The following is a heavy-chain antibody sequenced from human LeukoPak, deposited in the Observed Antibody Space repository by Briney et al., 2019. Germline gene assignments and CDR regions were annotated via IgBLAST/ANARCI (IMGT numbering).Heavy chain of an antibody. D-gene: IGHD5-12*01. CDR2: INPNSGGT. CDR3: ARVGVWYSGYGPIDY. V-gene: IGHV1-2*02. CDR1: GYTFTGYY. Sequence: GASVKVSCKASGYTFTGYYMHWVRQPPGQGLEWMGWINPNSGGTNYAQKFQGRVTMTRDTSISTAYMELSRLRSDDTAVYYCARVGVWYSGYGPIDYWGQGTLVTVSS. J-gene: IGHJ4*02.